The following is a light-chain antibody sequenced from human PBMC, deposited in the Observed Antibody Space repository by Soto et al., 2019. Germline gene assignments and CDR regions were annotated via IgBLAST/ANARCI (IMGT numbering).Light chain of an antibody. CDR3: IQDYNYPLT. CDR2: TAS. V-gene: IGKV1-6*01. J-gene: IGKJ4*01. CDR1: QGIRSE. Sequence: AIQMTQSPSSLSASVGDRVTITCRASQGIRSELGWYQQKPGKAPNLLIYTASTLQSGVPLRFSGSGSGTDFTLTISSLQPEDFATYYCIQDYNYPLTFGGGTRVEIK.